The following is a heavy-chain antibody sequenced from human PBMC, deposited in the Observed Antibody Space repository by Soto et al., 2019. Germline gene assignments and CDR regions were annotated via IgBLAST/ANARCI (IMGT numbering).Heavy chain of an antibody. CDR1: GFTFSSYA. Sequence: GGSLRLSCSASGFTFSSYAMHWVRQAPGKGLEYVSSISTNGGSTHYADSVKGRFTISRDNSKNTQYLQMNSLRADDTAVYYGARERDSSGYILGYWGQGTLVTAPQ. V-gene: IGHV3-64*04. CDR3: ARERDSSGYILGY. J-gene: IGHJ4*02. D-gene: IGHD3-22*01. CDR2: ISTNGGST.